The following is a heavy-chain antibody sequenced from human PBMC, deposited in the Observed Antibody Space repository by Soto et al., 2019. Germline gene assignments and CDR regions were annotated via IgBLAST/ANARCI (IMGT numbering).Heavy chain of an antibody. J-gene: IGHJ4*02. D-gene: IGHD6-13*01. CDR1: GFTFSTYW. Sequence: EVQLVESGGGLVQPGGSLSLSCAASGFTFSTYWMHWVRQAPGKGLVWVSHITSDGTITTYADSVKGRFTISRDNATNTLSLQMNSLRAEDTAVYYCARGAGGFDYWGQGTLVTVSS. CDR3: ARGAGGFDY. V-gene: IGHV3-74*01. CDR2: ITSDGTIT.